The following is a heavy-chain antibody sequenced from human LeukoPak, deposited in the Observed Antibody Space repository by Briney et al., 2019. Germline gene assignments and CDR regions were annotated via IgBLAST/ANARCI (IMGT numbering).Heavy chain of an antibody. D-gene: IGHD3-10*01. CDR1: GGTFSSYA. J-gene: IGHJ1*01. CDR2: IIPIFGIA. CDR3: AGKTGSGLYRSLAEILQH. V-gene: IGHV1-69*04. Sequence: ASVKVSCKASGGTFSSYAISWVRQAPGQGLEWMGRIIPIFGIANYAQKFQGRVTITADKSTSTAYMELSSLRSEDTAVYYCAGKTGSGLYRSLAEILQHLGQGNLVTVSS.